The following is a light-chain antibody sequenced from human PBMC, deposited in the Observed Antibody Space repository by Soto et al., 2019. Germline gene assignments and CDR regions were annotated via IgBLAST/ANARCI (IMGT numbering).Light chain of an antibody. CDR3: QHYGDSSWT. CDR1: QSVSSTL. CDR2: GVS. V-gene: IGKV3-20*01. J-gene: IGKJ1*01. Sequence: EIVLTQSPVALSLSPGERATLSCRASQSVSSTLLTWYQQKPGQAPRLLIYGVSSRATGIPDRFSGSGSGTDCTLTISRLEPEDFAVYFCQHYGDSSWTVGQGTRVEIK.